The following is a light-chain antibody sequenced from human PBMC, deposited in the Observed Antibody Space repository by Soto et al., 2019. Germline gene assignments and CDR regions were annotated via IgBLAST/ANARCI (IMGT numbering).Light chain of an antibody. J-gene: IGKJ4*01. V-gene: IGKV3-20*01. CDR3: QQYGDSVHT. Sequence: IVLTQSPGTLSLSPGERATFSCRAGQSVTSNFLAWYQQKSGQTPRLLIYGASSRASGIPDKFSGSGSGTDFTLTISRLEPEDFAVYYCQQYGDSVHTFGGGTKVDIK. CDR2: GAS. CDR1: QSVTSNF.